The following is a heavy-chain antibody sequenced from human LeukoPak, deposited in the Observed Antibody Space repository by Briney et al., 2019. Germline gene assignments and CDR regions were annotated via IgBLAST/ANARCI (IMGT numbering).Heavy chain of an antibody. Sequence: GGSLRLSCAASGFPFSSYGMHWVRQAPDKGLEWVAFIRYDGSNKYFADSVKGRFTLSRDNSKKTVYLQMDSLRPEDTSVYFCAKDYGYLDYWGPGTLVTVSS. CDR2: IRYDGSNK. CDR3: AKDYGYLDY. D-gene: IGHD5-18*01. J-gene: IGHJ4*02. CDR1: GFPFSSYG. V-gene: IGHV3-30*02.